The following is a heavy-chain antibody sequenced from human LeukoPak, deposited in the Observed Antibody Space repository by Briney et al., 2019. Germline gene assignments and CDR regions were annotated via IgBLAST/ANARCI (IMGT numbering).Heavy chain of an antibody. V-gene: IGHV3-21*01. Sequence: GGSLRLSCAASGFTFSTYSMNWVRQAPGKGLEWVSSISSDSKYIFYADSLKGRFTISRDNAKNSLYLQIISLRAEDTAVYYCAKTEDDYYYYGMDVWGQGTTVTVSS. CDR2: ISSDSKYI. CDR3: AKTEDDYYYYGMDV. J-gene: IGHJ6*02. CDR1: GFTFSTYS.